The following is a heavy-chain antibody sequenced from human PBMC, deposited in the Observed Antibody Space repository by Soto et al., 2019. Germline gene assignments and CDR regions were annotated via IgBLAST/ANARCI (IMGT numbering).Heavy chain of an antibody. CDR2: IYYSGST. CDR1: GGSISSYY. V-gene: IGHV4-59*01. Sequence: SETLSLTCTVSGGSISSYYWSWIRQPPGKGLEWIGYIYYSGSTNYNPSLKSRVTISVDTSKNQFSLKLSSVTAADTAVYYCARGNYDFWSGYYAYPDAFDIWGQGTMVTVSS. CDR3: ARGNYDFWSGYYAYPDAFDI. D-gene: IGHD3-3*01. J-gene: IGHJ3*02.